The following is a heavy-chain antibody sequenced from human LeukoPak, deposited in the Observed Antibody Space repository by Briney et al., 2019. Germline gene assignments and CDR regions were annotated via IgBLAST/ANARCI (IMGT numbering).Heavy chain of an antibody. J-gene: IGHJ5*02. D-gene: IGHD2-15*01. CDR1: GGSISSGGYY. Sequence: PSQTLSLTCTVSGGSISSGGYYWSWIRQPPGKGLEWIGYIYYSGSTYYNPSLKRRVTISVDTSKNQFSLKLSSVTAADTAVYYCAREVVVAAEQFDPWGQGTLVTVSS. V-gene: IGHV4-31*03. CDR2: IYYSGST. CDR3: AREVVVAAEQFDP.